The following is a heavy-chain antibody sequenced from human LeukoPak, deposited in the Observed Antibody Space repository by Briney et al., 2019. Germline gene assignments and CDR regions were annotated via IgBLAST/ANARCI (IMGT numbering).Heavy chain of an antibody. V-gene: IGHV3-43*01. D-gene: IGHD5-24*01. J-gene: IGHJ4*02. CDR2: ISWDGGST. CDR1: GFTFDDYT. Sequence: GGSLRLSCAASGFTFDDYTMHWVRQAPGKGLEWVSLISWDGGSTYYADSVKGRFTISRDNSKNSLYLQMNSLRTEDTALYYCAKDKGRDGYNYYYFDYWGQGTLVTVSS. CDR3: AKDKGRDGYNYYYFDY.